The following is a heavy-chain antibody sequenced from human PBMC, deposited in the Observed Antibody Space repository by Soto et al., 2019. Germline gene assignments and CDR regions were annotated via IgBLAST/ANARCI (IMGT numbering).Heavy chain of an antibody. V-gene: IGHV1-69*12. J-gene: IGHJ4*02. Sequence: QVQLVQSGAEVKKPGSSVKVSCKASGGTFSSYAISWVRQAPGQGLEWMGGIIPIFGTANYAQKFQGRVTITADESTSKAYMELSSLRSEDTAVYYCARANYYGSGSPLDDYWGQGTLVTVSS. CDR2: IIPIFGTA. CDR1: GGTFSSYA. CDR3: ARANYYGSGSPLDDY. D-gene: IGHD3-10*01.